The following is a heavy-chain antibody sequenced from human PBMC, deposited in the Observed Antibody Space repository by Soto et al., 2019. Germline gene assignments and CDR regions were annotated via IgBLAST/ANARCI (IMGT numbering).Heavy chain of an antibody. V-gene: IGHV3-72*01. CDR2: SRDKAQGYST. CDR1: GLAVSDQY. J-gene: IGHJ4*02. CDR3: VRSTYFSHSGGYTRSFDL. Sequence: XGCLRLPCGGCGLAVSDQYADWVRKGPGKGLEGVGRSRDKAQGYSTAYAASVRGRFTTSRDEAKNSVYMQMNSLKTADTGDYYCVRSTYFSHSGGYTRSFDLWGQGTLVTVSS. D-gene: IGHD3-22*01.